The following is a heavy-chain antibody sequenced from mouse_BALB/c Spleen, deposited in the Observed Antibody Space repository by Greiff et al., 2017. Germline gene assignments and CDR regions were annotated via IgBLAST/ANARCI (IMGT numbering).Heavy chain of an antibody. CDR1: GFSLTSYG. Sequence: QVQLQQSGPGLVQPSQSLSITCTVSGFSLTSYGVHWVRQSPGKGLEWLGVIWSGGSTDYNAAFISRLSISKDNSKSQVFFKMNSLQANDTAIYYCARISTIYDGYRYWYFDVWGAGTTVTVSS. D-gene: IGHD2-3*01. CDR3: ARISTIYDGYRYWYFDV. CDR2: IWSGGST. J-gene: IGHJ1*01. V-gene: IGHV2-2*02.